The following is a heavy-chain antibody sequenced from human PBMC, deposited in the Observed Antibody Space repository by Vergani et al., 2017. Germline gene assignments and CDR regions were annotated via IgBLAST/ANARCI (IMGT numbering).Heavy chain of an antibody. CDR1: GFTFNSYA. CDR3: AKVCVSTRCTYGGGALDV. CDR2: INNNGGNT. V-gene: IGHV3-23*01. Sequence: QLLESGGGLIQPGGSLRLSCAASGFTFNSYAMTWVRQAPGKGLEWVSGINNNGGNTYYADSVKGRFTISRDNYKNTLYLEMTDLSVEDTATYFCAKVCVSTRCTYGGGALDVWGHGTMVTVSS. D-gene: IGHD2-2*01. J-gene: IGHJ3*01.